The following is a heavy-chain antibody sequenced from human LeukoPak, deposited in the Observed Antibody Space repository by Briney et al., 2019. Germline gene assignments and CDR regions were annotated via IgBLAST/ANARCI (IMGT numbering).Heavy chain of an antibody. CDR2: IKQDGSEK. D-gene: IGHD3-3*01. CDR1: GFTFSSYW. V-gene: IGHV3-7*01. Sequence: GGSLRLSCAASGFTFSSYWMSWVRQAPGKGLEWVANIKQDGSEKYYVDSVKGRFTISRDNAKNSLYLQMNSLRAEDTAVYYCARVLRVIFGVVKTTLDYWGQGTLVTVSS. J-gene: IGHJ4*02. CDR3: ARVLRVIFGVVKTTLDY.